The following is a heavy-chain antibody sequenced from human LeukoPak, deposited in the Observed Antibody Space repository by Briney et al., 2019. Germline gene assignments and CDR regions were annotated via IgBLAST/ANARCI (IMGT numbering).Heavy chain of an antibody. D-gene: IGHD3-22*01. J-gene: IGHJ4*02. CDR3: ATARLQYTYYYDSSGYRYFDY. V-gene: IGHV1-8*03. Sequence: ASVKVSCKTSGYTFTNYDINWVRQATGQGLEWMGWINPKSGRTGYAQKFQGRVTFTRNTSISTAYMELNNLRSDDTAVYYCATARLQYTYYYDSSGYRYFDYWGQGTLVTVSS. CDR1: GYTFTNYD. CDR2: INPKSGRT.